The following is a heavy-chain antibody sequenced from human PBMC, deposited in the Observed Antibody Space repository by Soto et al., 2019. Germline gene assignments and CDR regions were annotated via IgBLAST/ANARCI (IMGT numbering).Heavy chain of an antibody. V-gene: IGHV3-72*01. J-gene: IGHJ4*02. CDR2: TTNRAKSYTA. CDR3: AREGDSSGPDFDY. D-gene: IGHD3-22*01. CDR1: GFTFSDHY. Sequence: LRLSCAGSGFTFSDHYIDWVRQAPGKGLEWVGRTTNRAKSYTAEYAASVKGRFTISRDDSHMYLQMDSLKTEDTAVYYCAREGDSSGPDFDYWGQGTLVTVSS.